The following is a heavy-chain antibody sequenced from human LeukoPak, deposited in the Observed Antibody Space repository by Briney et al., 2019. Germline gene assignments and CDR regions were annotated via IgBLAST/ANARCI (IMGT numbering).Heavy chain of an antibody. D-gene: IGHD5-12*01. CDR2: IRYDGSNK. J-gene: IGHJ4*02. V-gene: IGHV3-30*02. CDR1: GFTFSSYG. CDR3: AKDGSAETPFDY. Sequence: GGSLRLSCAASGFTFSSYGMHWVRQAPGKGLEWVSFIRYDGSNKYYADSVKGRFTISRDNSKNMLYLQMNSLRAEDTAVYDCAKDGSAETPFDYWGQGTLVTVSP.